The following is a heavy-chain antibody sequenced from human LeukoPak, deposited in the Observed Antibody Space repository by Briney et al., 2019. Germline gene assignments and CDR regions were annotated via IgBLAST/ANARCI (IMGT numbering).Heavy chain of an antibody. D-gene: IGHD1-1*01. CDR3: ARDYPTSGIVTLFDY. Sequence: GSLRLSCASSGFTFNYYAMTWVRQAPGKGLGWVSSITTSGASTYYADSVKGRFTISRDNSKNSLYLQMTSLRAEDTAVYYCARDYPTSGIVTLFDYWGQGTLVTVSS. V-gene: IGHV3-23*01. CDR2: ITTSGAST. J-gene: IGHJ4*02. CDR1: GFTFNYYA.